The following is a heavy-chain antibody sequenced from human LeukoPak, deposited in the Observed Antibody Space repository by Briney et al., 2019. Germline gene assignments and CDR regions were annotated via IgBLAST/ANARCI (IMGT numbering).Heavy chain of an antibody. V-gene: IGHV4-59*08. CDR2: IYYSGST. J-gene: IGHJ5*02. CDR1: GGSISSYY. CDR3: ARRPLPGYDFWSGYYT. D-gene: IGHD3-3*01. Sequence: TSETLSLTCTVSGGSISSYYWSWIRQPPGKGLEWIGYIYYSGSTYYNPSLKSRVTISVDTSKNQFSLKLSSVTAADTAVYYCARRPLPGYDFWSGYYTWGQGTLVTVSS.